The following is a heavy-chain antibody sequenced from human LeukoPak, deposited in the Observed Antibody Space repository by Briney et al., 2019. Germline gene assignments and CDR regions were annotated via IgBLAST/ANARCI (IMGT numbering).Heavy chain of an antibody. D-gene: IGHD6-13*01. J-gene: IGHJ6*03. CDR3: ASDSSSSPAYYHYYMDA. Sequence: GRSLRLSCTASGFTFGDYAMNWVRQAPGKGLEWVSSITTTSSYIYYADSVKGRFTISRDNAKSSLFLQMNSLRAEDTGVYYCASDSSSSPAYYHYYMDAWGKGTTVTVSS. CDR2: ITTTSSYI. CDR1: GFTFGDYA. V-gene: IGHV3-21*01.